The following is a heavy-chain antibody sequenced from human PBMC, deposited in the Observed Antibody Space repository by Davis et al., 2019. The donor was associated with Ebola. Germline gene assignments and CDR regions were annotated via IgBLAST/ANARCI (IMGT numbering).Heavy chain of an antibody. V-gene: IGHV3-15*07. D-gene: IGHD4-11*01. J-gene: IGHJ4*02. CDR2: IKSKTDGGTT. CDR3: ATLTLLSLTTSDY. CDR1: GFTFSNAW. Sequence: PGGSLRLSCAASGFTFSNAWMNWVRQAPGKGLEWVGRIKSKTDGGTTDYAAPVKGRFTISRDDSKNTLYLQMNSLKTEDTAVYYCATLTLLSLTTSDYWGQGTLVTVSS.